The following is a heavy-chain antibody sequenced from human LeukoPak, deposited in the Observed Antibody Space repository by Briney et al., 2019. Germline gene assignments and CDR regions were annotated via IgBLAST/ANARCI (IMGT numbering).Heavy chain of an antibody. D-gene: IGHD3-16*01. CDR3: ARSKGDSDVNWLDS. Sequence: AGGSLRLSCAASGFTFSSYWMSWVRQAPGKGLEWVANIKQDGSEKYYVDSVKGRFTISRDNAKNSLYLQMNSLRAEDTALYYCARSKGDSDVNWLDSWGQGTLVIVSS. V-gene: IGHV3-7*03. J-gene: IGHJ4*02. CDR1: GFTFSSYW. CDR2: IKQDGSEK.